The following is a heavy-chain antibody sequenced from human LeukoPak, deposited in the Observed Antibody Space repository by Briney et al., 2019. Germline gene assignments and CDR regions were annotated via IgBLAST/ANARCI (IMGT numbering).Heavy chain of an antibody. CDR1: GFTFSSYS. J-gene: IGHJ4*02. CDR3: ASGEGGHSSSSDPFDY. D-gene: IGHD6-6*01. V-gene: IGHV3-21*01. Sequence: GGSLRLSCAASGFTFSSYSMNWVRQAPGKGLEWVSSISSSSSYIYYADSVKGRFTISRDNAKNSLYLQMNSLRAEDTAVYYCASGEGGHSSSSDPFDYWGQGTLVTVSS. CDR2: ISSSSSYI.